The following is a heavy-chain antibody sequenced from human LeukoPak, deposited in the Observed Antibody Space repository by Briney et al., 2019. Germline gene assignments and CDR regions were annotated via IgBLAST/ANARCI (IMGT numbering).Heavy chain of an antibody. CDR3: ARAAADKTSWYYFDY. V-gene: IGHV4-30-4*01. J-gene: IGHJ4*02. CDR2: IHYSGST. Sequence: PSETLSLTCTVSGDSISSGDHYWSWIRQPPGKGLEWIGYIHYSGSTYYNPSLKSRVIISVDMSKNQFSLSLNSLTAADSAVYYCARAAADKTSWYYFDYWGQGTLVTVSS. D-gene: IGHD3-9*01. CDR1: GDSISSGDHY.